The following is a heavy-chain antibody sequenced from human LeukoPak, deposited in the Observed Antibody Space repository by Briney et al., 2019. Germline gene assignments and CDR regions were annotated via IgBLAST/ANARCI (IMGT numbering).Heavy chain of an antibody. J-gene: IGHJ6*03. CDR2: ISHEGDS. CDR1: GVSLRGYY. V-gene: IGHV4-34*01. D-gene: IGHD1-7*01. Sequence: SETLSLTCAVYGVSLRGYYWSWIRQSPEKGLEWIGEISHEGDSIYNPSLKSRVTLSVDMSKNQFSLKLRSVTAADTAVYYCARGRNYVSVYYFDVWGKGTTVIVSS. CDR3: ARGRNYVSVYYFDV.